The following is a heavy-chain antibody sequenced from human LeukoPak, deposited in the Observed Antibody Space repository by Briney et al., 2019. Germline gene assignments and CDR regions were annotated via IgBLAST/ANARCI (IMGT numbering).Heavy chain of an antibody. D-gene: IGHD6-13*01. CDR2: IYHSGST. V-gene: IGHV4-4*02. CDR1: GGSISSSNW. J-gene: IGHJ4*02. Sequence: SGTLSLTCAVSGGSISSSNWWSWVRQPPGKGLEWIGEIYHSGSTNYNPSLKSRVTISVDKSKNQFSLKLSSVTAADTAVYYCARAPLIAAAGPYFDYWGQGTLVTVSS. CDR3: ARAPLIAAAGPYFDY.